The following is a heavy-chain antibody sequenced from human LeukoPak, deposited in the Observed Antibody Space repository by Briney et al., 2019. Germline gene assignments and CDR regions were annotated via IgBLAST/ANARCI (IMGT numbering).Heavy chain of an antibody. V-gene: IGHV3-30*18. CDR1: GFTFRNYV. D-gene: IGHD2/OR15-2a*01. J-gene: IGHJ6*02. CDR3: AKDHQHFSHIRASDYGMDV. Sequence: GGSLRLSCAASGFTFRNYVIHWVRQAPGKGLEWVAVISYDGSNKYYADSVKGRFTISRDNSKNTLYLQMNSLRAEDTAVYYCAKDHQHFSHIRASDYGMDVWGQGTTVTVSS. CDR2: ISYDGSNK.